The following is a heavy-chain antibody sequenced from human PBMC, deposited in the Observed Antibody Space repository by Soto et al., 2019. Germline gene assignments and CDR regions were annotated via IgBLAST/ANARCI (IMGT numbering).Heavy chain of an antibody. D-gene: IGHD3-22*01. J-gene: IGHJ3*02. CDR2: IYHSGST. CDR1: GGSISSSNW. Sequence: SETLSLTCAVSGGSISSSNWWSWVRQPPGKGLEWIGEIYHSGSTNYNPSLKSRVTISVDKSKNQFSLKLSSVTAADTAVYYCARGTYYYDSSGYFDIWGQGTMVTVSS. V-gene: IGHV4-4*02. CDR3: ARGTYYYDSSGYFDI.